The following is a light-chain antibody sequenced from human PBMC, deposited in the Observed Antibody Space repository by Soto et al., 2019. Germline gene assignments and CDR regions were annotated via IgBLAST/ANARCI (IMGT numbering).Light chain of an antibody. CDR1: SSDVGGFNF. J-gene: IGLJ2*01. CDR2: EVS. V-gene: IGLV2-14*01. Sequence: QSALTQPASVSGSPGQSITISCTGTSSDVGGFNFVSWYQQHPGKAPKLMIYEVSNRPSGVSNRFSGSKSGTTASLTISGLQAEDEADYYCSSYTNSRALVFGGGTKLTVL. CDR3: SSYTNSRALV.